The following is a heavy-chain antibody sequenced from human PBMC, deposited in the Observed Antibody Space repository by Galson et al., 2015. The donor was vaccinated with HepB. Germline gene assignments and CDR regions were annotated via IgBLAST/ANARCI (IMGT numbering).Heavy chain of an antibody. CDR3: AKGYSRSWFTGLGH. CDR2: IYSGGST. Sequence: SLRLSCAASGFTVSSNYMSWVRQAPGKGLEWVSIIYSGGSTYYADSVRGRFTISRDNSKNTLYLQMNSLRVEDTALYYCAKGYSRSWFTGLGHWGRGTQVTVSS. J-gene: IGHJ4*02. V-gene: IGHV3-53*01. D-gene: IGHD6-13*01. CDR1: GFTVSSNY.